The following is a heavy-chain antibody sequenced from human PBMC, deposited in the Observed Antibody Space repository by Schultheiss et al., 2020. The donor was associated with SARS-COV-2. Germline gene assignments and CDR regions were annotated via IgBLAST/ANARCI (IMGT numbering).Heavy chain of an antibody. CDR3: AKGLQYYFYHYGMDV. Sequence: GESLKISCAASGFTFTSYGMHWVRQAPGKGLEWVSTISGSGGSTYYADSVRGRFTISRDNSKNTLYLQMNSLRAEDTAIYYCAKGLQYYFYHYGMDVWGQGTTVTVSS. CDR1: GFTFTSYG. CDR2: ISGSGGST. J-gene: IGHJ6*02. V-gene: IGHV3-23*01.